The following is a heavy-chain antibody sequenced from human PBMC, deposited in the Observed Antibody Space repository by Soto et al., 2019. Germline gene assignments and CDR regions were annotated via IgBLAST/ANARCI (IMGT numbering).Heavy chain of an antibody. CDR2: ISAYNGNT. J-gene: IGHJ5*02. Sequence: QVQLVQSGAEVKKPGASVKVSCKASGYTFTSYGISWVRQAPGQGLEWMGGISAYNGNTNYAQKLQGRVTITTDTSTSTAYMELRNLRSDDTAVYYCARVQNIVATILYNWFDPWGQGTLVTVSS. CDR1: GYTFTSYG. CDR3: ARVQNIVATILYNWFDP. D-gene: IGHD5-12*01. V-gene: IGHV1-18*04.